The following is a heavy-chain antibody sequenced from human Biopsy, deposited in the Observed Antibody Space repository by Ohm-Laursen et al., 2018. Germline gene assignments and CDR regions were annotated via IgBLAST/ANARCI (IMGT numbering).Heavy chain of an antibody. V-gene: IGHV3-11*01. CDR1: GSTFSDYY. Sequence: SLRLSCAASGSTFSDYYMNWNRQAPGKGLEWVSFITNTGRTVYADSVKGRFTISRDNADNSLHLQMKSLRAEDTAAYYCARELGNGMDVWGQGTPVTVSS. CDR3: ARELGNGMDV. J-gene: IGHJ6*02. CDR2: ITNTGRTV.